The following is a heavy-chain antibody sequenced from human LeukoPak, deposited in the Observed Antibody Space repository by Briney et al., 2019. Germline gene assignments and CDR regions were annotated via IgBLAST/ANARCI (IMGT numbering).Heavy chain of an antibody. D-gene: IGHD2-15*01. V-gene: IGHV5-51*01. CDR3: ARLRYCSGGSCYSSADYYYYGMDV. CDR1: GYSFTSYW. Sequence: GESLKISCKGSGYSFTSYWIGWVRQMPGKGLEWMGIIYPGDSGTRYSPSFQGQVTISADKSISTAYLQWSSLKASDTAMYYCARLRYCSGGSCYSSADYYYYGMDVWGQGTTVTVSS. CDR2: IYPGDSGT. J-gene: IGHJ6*02.